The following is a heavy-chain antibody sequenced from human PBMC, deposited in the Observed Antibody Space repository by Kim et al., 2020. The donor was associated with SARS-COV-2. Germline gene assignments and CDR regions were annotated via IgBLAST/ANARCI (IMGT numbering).Heavy chain of an antibody. CDR3: ARVPFGDLSAYYFDL. CDR2: ISSSGSYV. D-gene: IGHD3-10*01. J-gene: IGHJ4*02. CDR1: GFIFSDYY. V-gene: IGHV3-11*01. Sequence: GGSLRLSCAASGFIFSDYYMTWIRQAPGKGLEWVSYISSSGSYVNYADSVKGRFTISRDNAKNSLYLQMSSLRAEDTALYYCARVPFGDLSAYYFDLWGQGILVTVSS.